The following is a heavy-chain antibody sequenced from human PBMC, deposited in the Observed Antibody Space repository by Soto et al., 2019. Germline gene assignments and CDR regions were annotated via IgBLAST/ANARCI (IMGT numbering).Heavy chain of an antibody. D-gene: IGHD2-2*01. V-gene: IGHV3-74*01. CDR1: GFTFSTYW. Sequence: EVQLVESGGGLVQPGGSLRLSCAASGFTFSTYWMHLIRQVPGKGLEWVSRINSDASHTYYSDSVKGRFTVSRDNAKNTLHLEMNSLRAEDTAVYYCVRDGHCITTRCYGNGFDPWGQGTLVTVSS. CDR2: INSDASHT. CDR3: VRDGHCITTRCYGNGFDP. J-gene: IGHJ5*02.